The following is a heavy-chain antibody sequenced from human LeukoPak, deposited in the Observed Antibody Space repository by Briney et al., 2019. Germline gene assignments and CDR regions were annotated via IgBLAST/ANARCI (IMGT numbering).Heavy chain of an antibody. V-gene: IGHV3-66*02. D-gene: IGHD2-2*01. CDR2: IYSGGST. CDR1: GFTVSCNY. J-gene: IGHJ6*03. Sequence: GGSLRLSCAASGFTVSCNYMSWVRQAPGKGLEWVSVIYSGGSTYYADSVKGRFTISRDNSKNTLYLQMNSLRAEDTAVYYCATYCSSTSCYEAYYYYMDVWRKGTTVTVSS. CDR3: ATYCSSTSCYEAYYYYMDV.